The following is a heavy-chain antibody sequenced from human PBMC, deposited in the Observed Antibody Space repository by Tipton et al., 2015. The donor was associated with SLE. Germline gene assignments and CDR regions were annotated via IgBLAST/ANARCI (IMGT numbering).Heavy chain of an antibody. V-gene: IGHV4-59*08. J-gene: IGHJ6*02. CDR2: IYYTGLA. Sequence: TLSLTCAVSGASISSYYWHWIRQPPGKGLESIGYIYYTGLANYNPPLKSRVTISLDTSKNQFSLKLTSVTAADAAVYYCARGMVTWRGAILGVDVWGQGTTVNVSS. CDR1: GASISSYY. D-gene: IGHD2-21*02. CDR3: ARGMVTWRGAILGVDV.